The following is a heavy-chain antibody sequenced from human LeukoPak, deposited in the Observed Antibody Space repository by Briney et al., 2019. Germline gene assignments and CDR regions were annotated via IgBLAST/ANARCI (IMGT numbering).Heavy chain of an antibody. CDR2: ISISSGSI. D-gene: IGHD6-19*01. CDR1: GFTFTSYT. CDR3: ARGGYSSGWSRSAFDV. J-gene: IGHJ3*01. Sequence: GGSLRLSCAASGFTFTSYTMNWVRQAPGKGLEWVSYISISSGSIYYADSVKSRFTISRDNAKNSLYLQMNSLRDEDTAMYYCARGGYSSGWSRSAFDVWGQGTMVTVSS. V-gene: IGHV3-48*02.